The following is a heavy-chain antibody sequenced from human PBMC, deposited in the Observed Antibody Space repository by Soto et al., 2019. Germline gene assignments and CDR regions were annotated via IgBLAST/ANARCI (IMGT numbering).Heavy chain of an antibody. D-gene: IGHD1-26*01. CDR1: GNTFTYRY. Sequence: SVKVCCKALGNTFTYRYLHWVRQAPGQALEWMGWITPFSGDVHYAQKFQERVTITRDRSINTAYMQMSSLRSEDTAMYFCAGGGAGSGPFTWELPDHWGQGTLVTVSS. CDR2: ITPFSGDV. V-gene: IGHV1-45*02. J-gene: IGHJ4*02. CDR3: AGGGAGSGPFTWELPDH.